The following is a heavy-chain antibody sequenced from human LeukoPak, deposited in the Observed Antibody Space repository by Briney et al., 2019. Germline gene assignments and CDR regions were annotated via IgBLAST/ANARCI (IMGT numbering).Heavy chain of an antibody. Sequence: ASVKVSCKTSGYSFTDYDINWVRQATGQGLEWMGWMSPYTANTGYAQKFQGRVTITRDTSMTTAYMELSSLTSEDTAVYYCARGGPPGAAHAAFDPWGQGTLVTVSS. V-gene: IGHV1-8*02. J-gene: IGHJ5*02. CDR3: ARGGPPGAAHAAFDP. D-gene: IGHD6-6*01. CDR1: GYSFTDYD. CDR2: MSPYTANT.